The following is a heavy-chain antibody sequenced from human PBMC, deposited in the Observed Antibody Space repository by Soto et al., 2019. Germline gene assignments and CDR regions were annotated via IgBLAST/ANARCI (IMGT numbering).Heavy chain of an antibody. CDR1: GFTFSSYG. CDR3: ARGTVHFDY. V-gene: IGHV3-33*01. J-gene: IGHJ4*02. D-gene: IGHD1-1*01. CDR2: IWYDGSNK. Sequence: QVQLVESGGGVVQPGRSLRLSCAASGFTFSSYGMHWVRQAPGKGLEWVAVIWYDGSNKYYADSVKGRFTISRDNSKNTLYLRMNSLRAEDTAVYYCARGTVHFDYWGQGTLVTVSS.